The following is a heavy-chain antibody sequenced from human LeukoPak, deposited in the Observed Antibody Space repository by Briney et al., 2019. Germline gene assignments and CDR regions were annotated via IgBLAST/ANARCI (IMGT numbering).Heavy chain of an antibody. Sequence: GGSLRLSCAASGFMFSSWWMLWFRRPPGKGLESVSHISNDGSYIVYADSVRGRFTISRDNAKNTLYLQMNSLRAEDTAAFYCGRGRPRGYSGYVIDYWGQGTPITVSS. D-gene: IGHD5-12*01. CDR1: GFMFSSWW. CDR3: GRGRPRGYSGYVIDY. V-gene: IGHV3-74*01. J-gene: IGHJ4*02. CDR2: ISNDGSYI.